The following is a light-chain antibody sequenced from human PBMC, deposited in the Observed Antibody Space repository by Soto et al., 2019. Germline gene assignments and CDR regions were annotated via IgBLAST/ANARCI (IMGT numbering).Light chain of an antibody. V-gene: IGKV1D-12*01. CDR2: AAS. J-gene: IGKJ5*01. CDR1: HVIGNL. CDR3: QQANDFPFT. Sequence: DTQMTQSPSSVSASVGDRVTITCRASHVIGNLLAWYQQKPGKAPKLLIYAASSLQSGVPSRFSGSGSGTYFTLTITSLQPEDFATYYCQQANDFPFTFGQGTRLEIK.